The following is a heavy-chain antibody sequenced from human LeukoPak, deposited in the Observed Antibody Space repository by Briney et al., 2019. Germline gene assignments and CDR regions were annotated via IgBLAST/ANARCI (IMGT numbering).Heavy chain of an antibody. J-gene: IGHJ3*02. Sequence: GGSLRLSCAASGFTFSSYGMSWVRQAPGKGLEWVSAISGSGGSTYYADSVKGRFTISRDNSKNTLYLQMNSLRAEDTAVYYCAKSLSGSYSAFDIWGQGTMVTVSS. CDR2: ISGSGGST. D-gene: IGHD1-26*01. CDR3: AKSLSGSYSAFDI. CDR1: GFTFSSYG. V-gene: IGHV3-23*01.